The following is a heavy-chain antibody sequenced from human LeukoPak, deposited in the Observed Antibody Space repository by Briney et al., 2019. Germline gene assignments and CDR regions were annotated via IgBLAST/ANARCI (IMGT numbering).Heavy chain of an antibody. CDR1: GYSISSGYY. D-gene: IGHD3-9*01. CDR2: IYHSGST. Sequence: SETLSLTCTVSGYSISSGYYWGWIRQPPGKGLEWIGSIYHSGSTYYKPSLKSRVTISVDTSKNQFSLKLSSVTAADTAVYYCASSTYYDILTGYYTHYYFDYWGQGTLVTVSS. J-gene: IGHJ4*02. V-gene: IGHV4-38-2*02. CDR3: ASSTYYDILTGYYTHYYFDY.